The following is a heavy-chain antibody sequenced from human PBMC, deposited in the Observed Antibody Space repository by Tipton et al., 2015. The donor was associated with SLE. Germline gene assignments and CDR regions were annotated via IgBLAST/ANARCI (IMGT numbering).Heavy chain of an antibody. CDR3: ARGMLTWRGAIIGVDV. J-gene: IGHJ6*02. D-gene: IGHD5-12*01. V-gene: IGHV4-59*08. Sequence: TLSLTCTVSGDSISYNYWSWIRQPPGKGLEWIGYMYYSGSTKYNPSLKSRVTMSVDTAKNQFSLKLTSVTAADTAVYYCARGMLTWRGAIIGVDVWGQGTTVNVSS. CDR2: MYYSGST. CDR1: GDSISYNY.